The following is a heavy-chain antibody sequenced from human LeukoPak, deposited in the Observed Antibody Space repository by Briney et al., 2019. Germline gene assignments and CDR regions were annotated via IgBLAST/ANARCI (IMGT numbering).Heavy chain of an antibody. CDR2: IYYSGST. V-gene: IGHV4-61*01. D-gene: IGHD6-13*01. J-gene: IGHJ6*02. Sequence: SETLSLTCTVSGGSVSSGSYYWSWIRQPPGTGLEWIGYIYYSGSTYYNPSLKSRVTISVDTSKNQFSLKLSSVTAADTAVYYCAREAAAGTLHYYYGMDVWGQGTTVIVSS. CDR3: AREAAAGTLHYYYGMDV. CDR1: GGSVSSGSYY.